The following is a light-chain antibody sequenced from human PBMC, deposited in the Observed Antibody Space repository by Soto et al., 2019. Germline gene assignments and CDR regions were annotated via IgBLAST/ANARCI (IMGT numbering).Light chain of an antibody. CDR3: QQCVIWPLFT. Sequence: EIVLTQSPGTLSLSPGERATLSCRASRSVPRSYLAWYQQKPGQAPRLLIYDASNRATGIPARFSGSGSGTDFTLTISSLEPEDFAVYYCQQCVIWPLFTFGPGTKVDIK. V-gene: IGKV3-11*01. J-gene: IGKJ3*01. CDR2: DAS. CDR1: RSVPRSY.